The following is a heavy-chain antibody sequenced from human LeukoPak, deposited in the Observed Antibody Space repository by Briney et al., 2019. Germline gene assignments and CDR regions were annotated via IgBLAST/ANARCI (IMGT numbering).Heavy chain of an antibody. J-gene: IGHJ3*02. CDR3: ASPSTYGGNSNDAFDI. CDR1: GGSFSGYY. CDR2: INRSGST. Sequence: SETLSLTCAVYGGSFSGYYWSWIRQPPGKGLEWMGEINRSGSTNYNPSLKRRVTISVDTSKNQFSLKLSSVTAADTAVYYCASPSTYGGNSNDAFDIWGQGTMVTVSS. V-gene: IGHV4-34*01. D-gene: IGHD4-23*01.